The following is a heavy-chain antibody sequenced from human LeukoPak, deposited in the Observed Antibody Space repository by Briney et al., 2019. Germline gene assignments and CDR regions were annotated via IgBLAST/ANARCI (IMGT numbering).Heavy chain of an antibody. D-gene: IGHD3-3*01. V-gene: IGHV3-7*01. CDR3: ARDPYYDFWSGYSRFDY. J-gene: IGHJ4*02. CDR2: IKQDGSEK. Sequence: PGGSLRLSCAASGFTFSSYWMSWVRQAPGKGLEWVANIKQDGSEKYYVDSVKGRFTISRDNAKNSLYLQMNSLRAEDTAVYYCARDPYYDFWSGYSRFDYWGQGTLVTVSS. CDR1: GFTFSSYW.